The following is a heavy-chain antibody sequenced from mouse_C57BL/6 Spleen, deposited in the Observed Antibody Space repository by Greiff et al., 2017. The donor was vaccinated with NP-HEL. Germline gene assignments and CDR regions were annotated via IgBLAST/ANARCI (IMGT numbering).Heavy chain of an antibody. CDR2: IDPSDSET. V-gene: IGHV1-52*01. D-gene: IGHD1-1*01. J-gene: IGHJ1*03. CDR3: ARRGSSFGWYFDV. CDR1: GYTFTSYW. Sequence: VQLQQPGAELVRPGSSVKLSCKASGYTFTSYWMHWVKQRPIQGLEWIGNIDPSDSETPYNQKFKDKATLTVDKSSSTAYMQLSSLTSEDSAVYYCARRGSSFGWYFDVWGTGTTVTVSS.